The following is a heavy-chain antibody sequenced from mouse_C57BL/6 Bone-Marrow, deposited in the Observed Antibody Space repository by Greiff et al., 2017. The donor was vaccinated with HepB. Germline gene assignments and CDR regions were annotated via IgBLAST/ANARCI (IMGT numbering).Heavy chain of an antibody. CDR3: AREDYYGSSYLYYAMDY. Sequence: EVQLVESGPELVKPGASVKISCKASGYSFTDYNMNWVKQSNGKSLEWIGVINPNYGTTSYNQKFKGKATLTVDQSSSTAYMQLNSLTSEDSAVYYCAREDYYGSSYLYYAMDYWGQGTSVTVSS. CDR1: GYSFTDYN. V-gene: IGHV1-39*01. J-gene: IGHJ4*01. CDR2: INPNYGTT. D-gene: IGHD1-1*01.